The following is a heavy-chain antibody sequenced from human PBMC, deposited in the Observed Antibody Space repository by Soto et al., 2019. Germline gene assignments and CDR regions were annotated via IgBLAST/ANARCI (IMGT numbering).Heavy chain of an antibody. J-gene: IGHJ6*03. CDR2: MNPNSGNT. D-gene: IGHD2-15*01. Sequence: ASVKVSCKASVYTFTIYDINWVRQATGQGLEWMGWMNPNSGNTGYAQKFQGRVTMTRNTSISTAYMELSSLRSEDTAVYYCARGLDCSGGSCYYPSYYYYYYMDVWGKGTTVTVSS. V-gene: IGHV1-8*01. CDR1: VYTFTIYD. CDR3: ARGLDCSGGSCYYPSYYYYYYMDV.